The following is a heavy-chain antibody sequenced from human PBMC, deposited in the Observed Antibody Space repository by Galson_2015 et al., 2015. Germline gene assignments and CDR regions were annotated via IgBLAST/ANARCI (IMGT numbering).Heavy chain of an antibody. CDR2: ISYDGSNK. CDR1: GSTFSSYG. CDR3: AKDGRRELLWFGDLRRNAEYYFDY. D-gene: IGHD3-10*01. J-gene: IGHJ4*02. V-gene: IGHV3-30*18. Sequence: SLRLSCAASGSTFSSYGMHWVRQAPGKGLEWVAVISYDGSNKYYADSVKGRFTISRDNSKNTLYLQMNSLRAEDTAVYYCAKDGRRELLWFGDLRRNAEYYFDYWGQGTLVTVSS.